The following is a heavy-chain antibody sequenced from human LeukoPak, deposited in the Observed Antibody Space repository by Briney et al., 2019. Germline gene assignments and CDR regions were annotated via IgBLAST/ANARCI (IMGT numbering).Heavy chain of an antibody. CDR2: ISSNGGST. V-gene: IGHV3-64*01. J-gene: IGHJ4*02. CDR3: ARDFALTGKVDY. Sequence: GGSLRLPCAASGFTFSRYAMHWVRQAPGKGLESVSAISSNGGSTYYANSVKGRFTISRDNSKNTLYLQMGSLRAEDLAVYYCARDFALTGKVDYWGQGTLVTVSS. D-gene: IGHD1-20*01. CDR1: GFTFSRYA.